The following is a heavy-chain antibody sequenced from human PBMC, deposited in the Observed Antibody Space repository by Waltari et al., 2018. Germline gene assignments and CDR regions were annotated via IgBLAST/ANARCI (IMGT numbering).Heavy chain of an antibody. J-gene: IGHJ6*02. CDR3: ARKWLLISGGMDV. CDR1: GFTFSSYE. V-gene: IGHV3-48*03. CDR2: ISSSGSTI. Sequence: EVQLVESGGGLVQPGGSLRLSCAASGFTFSSYEMNWVRQAPGKGLEGVSYISSSGSTIYYADSVKGRFTISRDNAKNSLYLQMNSLRAEDTAVYYCARKWLLISGGMDVWGQGTTVTVSS. D-gene: IGHD5-12*01.